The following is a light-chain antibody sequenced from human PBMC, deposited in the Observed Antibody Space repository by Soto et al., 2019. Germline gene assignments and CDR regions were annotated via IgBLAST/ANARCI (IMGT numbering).Light chain of an antibody. CDR1: SSDVGGYNY. V-gene: IGLV2-14*01. CDR2: DAS. CDR3: SSYTSSSVV. J-gene: IGLJ2*01. Sequence: QSALTQPASVSGSPGQSITISCTGTSSDVGGYNYVSWYQQHPGKAPKLMIYDASNRPSGVSNRFSGSESGNTASLTISGVQAEDEADYYCSSYTSSSVVFGGGTKLTVL.